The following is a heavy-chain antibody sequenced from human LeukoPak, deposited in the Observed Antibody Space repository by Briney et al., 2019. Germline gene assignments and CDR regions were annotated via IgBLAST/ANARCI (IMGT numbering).Heavy chain of an antibody. D-gene: IGHD3-10*01. CDR3: AREGSYYYGSGSYSNDYYYGMDV. J-gene: IGHJ6*04. CDR1: GFTFSSYW. V-gene: IGHV3-7*03. Sequence: GGSLRLSCAASGFTFSSYWMSWVRQAPGKGLEWVANIKQDGSEKYYVDSVKAQFSSARDNAKSALYVQMNSLRAEDTAVYYCAREGSYYYGSGSYSNDYYYGMDVWGKGTTVTVSS. CDR2: IKQDGSEK.